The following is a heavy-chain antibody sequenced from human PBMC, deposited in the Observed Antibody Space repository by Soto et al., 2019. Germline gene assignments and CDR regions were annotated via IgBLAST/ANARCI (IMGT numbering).Heavy chain of an antibody. Sequence: SQTLSLTCAISGDSVSSNSAAWNWIRQSPSRGLEWLGRTYYRSKWYNDYAVSVKSRITINPDTSKNQFSLQLNSVAPEDTAVYYCASMGNSPKGGDYWGQGALVTVYS. J-gene: IGHJ4*02. CDR2: TYYRSKWYN. CDR3: ASMGNSPKGGDY. V-gene: IGHV6-1*01. CDR1: GDSVSSNSAA. D-gene: IGHD1-7*01.